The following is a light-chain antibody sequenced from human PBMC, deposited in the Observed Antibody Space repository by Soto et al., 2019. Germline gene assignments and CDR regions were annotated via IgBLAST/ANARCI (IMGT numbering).Light chain of an antibody. J-gene: IGKJ1*01. CDR2: DAS. CDR1: QSISTW. Sequence: DIQMTQSQSSRSASVGDRVTIICRASQSISTWLAWYQQKPGKAPKLLIYDASSLESGVPPRFNGSRSETEFTLTIRNLQPDDFATDYCQQYNSFPWTFGLATKVDIK. CDR3: QQYNSFPWT. V-gene: IGKV1-5*02.